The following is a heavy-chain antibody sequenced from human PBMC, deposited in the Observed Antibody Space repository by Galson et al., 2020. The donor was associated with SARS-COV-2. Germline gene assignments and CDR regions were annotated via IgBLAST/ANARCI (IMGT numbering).Heavy chain of an antibody. Sequence: SETLSLTCTVSGGSISSGGYYWSWIRHHPGKGLEWIGYIYYNGNTYYNPSLKSRITISVDTSKSQFSLKLNSVTAADTAVYYCARSSRSRSLDYWGQGTLVTVSS. J-gene: IGHJ4*02. D-gene: IGHD2-2*01. V-gene: IGHV4-31*03. CDR1: GGSISSGGYY. CDR3: ARSSRSRSLDY. CDR2: IYYNGNT.